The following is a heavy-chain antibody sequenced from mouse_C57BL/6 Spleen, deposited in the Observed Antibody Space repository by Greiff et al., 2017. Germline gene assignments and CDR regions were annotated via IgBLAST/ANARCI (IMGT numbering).Heavy chain of an antibody. CDR1: GYTFTDYN. CDR2: INPNNGGT. CDR3: ARGRYGSFFDY. V-gene: IGHV1-18*01. J-gene: IGHJ2*01. D-gene: IGHD1-1*01. Sequence: EVQLQQSGPELVKPGASVKIPCKASGYTFTDYNMDWVKQSHGKSLEWIGDINPNNGGTINNQKFKGKATLTVDKSSSTAYMELRSLTSEDTAVYSCARGRYGSFFDYWGQGTTLTVSS.